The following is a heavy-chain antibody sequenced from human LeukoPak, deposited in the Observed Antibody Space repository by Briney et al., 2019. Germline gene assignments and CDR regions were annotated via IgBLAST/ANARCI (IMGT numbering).Heavy chain of an antibody. D-gene: IGHD4-17*01. CDR3: ARGATTVTSYGMDV. CDR1: GYTFTTYG. Sequence: ASVKVSCKASGYTFTTYGISWVRQAPGQGLEWMGWISTYNNNTNYAQNLQGRVTMTTDTSTTTAYMELRSLRSDDTAVYYCARGATTVTSYGMDVWGQGTTVTVSS. V-gene: IGHV1-18*01. CDR2: ISTYNNNT. J-gene: IGHJ6*02.